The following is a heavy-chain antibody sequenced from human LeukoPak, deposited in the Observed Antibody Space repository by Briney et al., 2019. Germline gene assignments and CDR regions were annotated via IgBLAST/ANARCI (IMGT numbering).Heavy chain of an antibody. CDR1: GFTFSTYS. Sequence: PGGSLRLSCAASGFTFSTYSMNWVRQVPGKGLEWVSFVVSSGGTTYYADSVKGRFTISRDNSKNTLYLQMNSLRVEDTAVYYCARFGELPHWGQGTLVAVSS. CDR3: ARFGELPH. CDR2: VVSSGGTT. V-gene: IGHV3-23*01. J-gene: IGHJ4*02. D-gene: IGHD3-10*01.